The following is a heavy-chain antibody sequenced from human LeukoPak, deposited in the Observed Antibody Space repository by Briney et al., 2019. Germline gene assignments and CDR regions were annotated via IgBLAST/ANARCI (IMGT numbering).Heavy chain of an antibody. CDR1: GYTFTSYY. J-gene: IGHJ6*02. CDR2: INPNSGGT. D-gene: IGHD2-2*01. V-gene: IGHV1-2*02. CDR3: TRDHCTSINCYEYNYYGMDV. Sequence: ASAKVSCTASGYTFTSYYIHWVRRAPGQGLEWMGWINPNSGGTESAQKFQGRVTMTRDTSISTAYMELSRLRSDDTAVYYCTRDHCTSINCYEYNYYGMDVWGQGTTVTVSS.